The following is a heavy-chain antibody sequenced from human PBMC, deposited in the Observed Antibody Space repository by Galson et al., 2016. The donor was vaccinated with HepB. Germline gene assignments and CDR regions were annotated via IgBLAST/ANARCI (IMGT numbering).Heavy chain of an antibody. CDR3: AREGGQWLERLDY. J-gene: IGHJ4*02. D-gene: IGHD6-19*01. Sequence: SLRLSCAASGFTFSGFAMSWVRQAPGKGLVWVSRINSDGSSTIYADSVKGRFTISRDNAKNTLYLQMNSLRAEDTAVYYCAREGGQWLERLDYWGQGTLVTVSS. V-gene: IGHV3-74*01. CDR1: GFTFSGFA. CDR2: INSDGSST.